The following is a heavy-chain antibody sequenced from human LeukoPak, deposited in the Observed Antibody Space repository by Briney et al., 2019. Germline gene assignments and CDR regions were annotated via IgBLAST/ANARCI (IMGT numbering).Heavy chain of an antibody. Sequence: GGSLRLSCAASGFTFSSYAMSWVRQAPGKGLEWVSAISGSGGSTYYADSVKGRFTISRDNSKNTLYLQMNSLRAEDTAVYYCAKDRDSGSWYGYFDYWGQGTLVTVSS. CDR2: ISGSGGST. J-gene: IGHJ4*02. CDR1: GFTFSSYA. D-gene: IGHD6-13*01. CDR3: AKDRDSGSWYGYFDY. V-gene: IGHV3-23*01.